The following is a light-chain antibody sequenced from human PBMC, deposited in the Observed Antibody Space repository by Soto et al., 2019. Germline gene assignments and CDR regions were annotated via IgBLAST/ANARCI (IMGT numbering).Light chain of an antibody. V-gene: IGKV3-20*01. Sequence: EIVLTQSPGTLSLSPGERATLSCRTSQTVSSTYFAWYQQRPGQAPRLLFSDASTRATGIPDRFSCSGSGRDFTLTITSLQTEDFATYYCQQSSSTPLTFGGGTKVEIK. CDR3: QQSSSTPLT. CDR2: DAS. CDR1: QTVSSTY. J-gene: IGKJ4*01.